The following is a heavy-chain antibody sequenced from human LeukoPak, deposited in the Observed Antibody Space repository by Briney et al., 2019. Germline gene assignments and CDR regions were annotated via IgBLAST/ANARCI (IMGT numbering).Heavy chain of an antibody. CDR2: INPNSGGT. Sequence: ASVKVSCKASGYTFTGYYMHWVRQAPGRGLEWMGWINPNSGGTNYAQKFQGRVTMTRDTSISTAYMELSRLRSDDTAVYYCAREAHHYDILTGYYNYYGMDVWGQGTTVTVSS. CDR3: AREAHHYDILTGYYNYYGMDV. J-gene: IGHJ6*02. V-gene: IGHV1-2*02. CDR1: GYTFTGYY. D-gene: IGHD3-9*01.